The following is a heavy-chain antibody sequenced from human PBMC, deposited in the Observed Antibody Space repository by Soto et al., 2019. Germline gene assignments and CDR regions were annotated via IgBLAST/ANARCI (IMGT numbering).Heavy chain of an antibody. CDR1: GGSISSSSYY. CDR3: ASHTVTTTNAEAYYYYYYMDV. D-gene: IGHD4-4*01. Sequence: SETLSLTCTVSGGSISSSSYYWGWIRQPPGKGLEWIGSIYYSGSTYYNPSLKSRVTISVDTSKNQFSLKLSSVTAADTAVYYCASHTVTTTNAEAYYYYYYMDVWGKGTTVTVSS. CDR2: IYYSGST. V-gene: IGHV4-39*01. J-gene: IGHJ6*03.